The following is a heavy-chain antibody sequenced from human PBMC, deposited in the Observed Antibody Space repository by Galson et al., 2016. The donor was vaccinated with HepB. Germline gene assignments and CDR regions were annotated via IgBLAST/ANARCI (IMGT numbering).Heavy chain of an antibody. V-gene: IGHV2-5*01. D-gene: IGHD1-14*01. J-gene: IGHJ5*02. CDR1: GFSFTTSGLR. CDR3: AHGSGWGFDP. CDR2: IYSNDDK. Sequence: PALVKPTQTLTLTCSFSGFSFTTSGLRVGWIRQPPGKALEWLALIYSNDDKSYSPSKTTRLTITKDTSKNQVVLTLANVDPVDTGTYFCAHGSGWGFDPWGQGTLVTVSP.